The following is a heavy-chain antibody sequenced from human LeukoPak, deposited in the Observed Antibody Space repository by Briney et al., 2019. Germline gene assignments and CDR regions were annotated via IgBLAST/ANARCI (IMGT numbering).Heavy chain of an antibody. J-gene: IGHJ6*03. CDR2: INPNSGGT. CDR1: GYTFTGYY. D-gene: IGHD3-3*01. CDR3: ARDGNFRVVTPLYYYYMDV. Sequence: ASVKVSCKASGYTFTGYYMHCVRQAPGQGLEWMGWINPNSGGTNYAQKFQGRVTMTRDTSISTAYMELSRLRSDDTAVYYCARDGNFRVVTPLYYYYMDVWGKGTTVTVSS. V-gene: IGHV1-2*02.